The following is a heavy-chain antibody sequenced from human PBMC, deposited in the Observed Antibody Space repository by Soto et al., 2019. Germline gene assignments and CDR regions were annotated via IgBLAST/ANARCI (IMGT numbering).Heavy chain of an antibody. CDR2: IYPGDSDT. Sequence: GESLKLSCKGSGYSFTSYWIGWVRQMPGKGLEWMGIIYPGDSDTRYSPSFQGQVTISADKSISTAYLQWSSLKASDTAMYYCARQFVVVQAAMWANYYYYGMDVWGQGTTVTVSS. J-gene: IGHJ6*02. D-gene: IGHD2-2*01. V-gene: IGHV5-51*01. CDR3: ARQFVVVQAAMWANYYYYGMDV. CDR1: GYSFTSYW.